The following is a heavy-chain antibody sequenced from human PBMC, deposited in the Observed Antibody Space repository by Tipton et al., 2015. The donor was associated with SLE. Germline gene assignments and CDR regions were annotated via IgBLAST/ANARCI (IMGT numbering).Heavy chain of an antibody. CDR3: ASGVTTVTTGADYFDY. D-gene: IGHD4-17*01. CDR1: GGSISSHY. J-gene: IGHJ4*02. V-gene: IGHV4-59*11. Sequence: TLSLTCTVSGGSISSHYWSWIRQPPGKGLEWIGYIYYSGSTNYNPSLKSRVTISVDTSKNQFSLKLSSVTAADTAVYYCASGVTTVTTGADYFDYWGQGTPVTVSS. CDR2: IYYSGST.